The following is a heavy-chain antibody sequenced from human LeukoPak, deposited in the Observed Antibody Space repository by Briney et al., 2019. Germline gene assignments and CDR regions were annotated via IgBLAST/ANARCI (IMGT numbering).Heavy chain of an antibody. D-gene: IGHD2-2*01. J-gene: IGHJ4*02. CDR1: GFTFSSYS. Sequence: GGSLRLSCAASGFTFSSYSMNWVRQAPGKGLEWVSSISSSSYIYYADSVKGRFTISRDNAKNSLYLQMNSLRAEDTAVYYCAREGYCSSTSCYWFTYWGQGTLVTVSS. CDR3: AREGYCSSTSCYWFTY. V-gene: IGHV3-21*01. CDR2: ISSSSYI.